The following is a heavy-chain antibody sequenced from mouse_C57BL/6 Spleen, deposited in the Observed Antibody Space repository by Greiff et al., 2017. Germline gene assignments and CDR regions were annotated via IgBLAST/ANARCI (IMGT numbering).Heavy chain of an antibody. J-gene: IGHJ2*01. CDR1: GYTFTSYW. D-gene: IGHD2-2*01. CDR3: ARGGWLRRGLYFDY. CDR2: INPSNGGT. Sequence: QVQLQQSGTELVKPGASVKLSCKASGYTFTSYWMHWVKQRPGQGLEWIGNINPSNGGTNYNEKFKSKATLTVDKSSSTAYMQLSSLTSEDSAVYYCARGGWLRRGLYFDYWGQGTTLTVSS. V-gene: IGHV1-53*01.